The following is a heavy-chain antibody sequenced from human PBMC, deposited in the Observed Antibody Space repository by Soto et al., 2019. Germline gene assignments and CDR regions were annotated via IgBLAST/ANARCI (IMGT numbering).Heavy chain of an antibody. CDR2: IFHDGNT. Sequence: PSETLSLTCAVSGASIGSGGWWSWVRQPPGKGLEWIAEIFHDGNTNYSPSLKSRVTISVDKSQNQFSLNVYSVTAADTAVYYCARHEGWTGPDQWGQGTRVT. V-gene: IGHV4-4*02. J-gene: IGHJ5*02. CDR1: GASIGSGGW. CDR3: ARHEGWTGPDQ. D-gene: IGHD2-8*02.